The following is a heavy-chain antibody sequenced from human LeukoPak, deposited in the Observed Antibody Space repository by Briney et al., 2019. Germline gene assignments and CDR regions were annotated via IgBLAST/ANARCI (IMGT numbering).Heavy chain of an antibody. V-gene: IGHV3-74*01. D-gene: IGHD3-10*01. CDR1: GFTFNRCW. J-gene: IGHJ4*02. Sequence: QPGGSLRLSCVVSGFTFNRCWMNWVRQPPGKGLVWVSRINGDGSRTNYADSVEGRFTISRDNAKSTLYLQMNSLRTEDTAVYYCVREYGSGILPIDHWGQGTLVTVSS. CDR2: INGDGSRT. CDR3: VREYGSGILPIDH.